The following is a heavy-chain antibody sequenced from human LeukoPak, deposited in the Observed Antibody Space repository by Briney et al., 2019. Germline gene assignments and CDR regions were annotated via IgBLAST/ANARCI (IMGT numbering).Heavy chain of an antibody. CDR2: INPNSGGT. CDR1: GYTFTGYY. V-gene: IGHV1-2*02. CDR3: PRAAAVRWANPNDMGY. Sequence: ASVKVSCKASGYTFTGYYMHWVRQAPGQGLEWMGWINPNSGGTNYAQKFQSRVTMTRDTSISTAYMELSRLRSDDTAVYYCPRAAAVRWANPNDMGYWGQGTLVTVSS. J-gene: IGHJ4*02. D-gene: IGHD6-13*01.